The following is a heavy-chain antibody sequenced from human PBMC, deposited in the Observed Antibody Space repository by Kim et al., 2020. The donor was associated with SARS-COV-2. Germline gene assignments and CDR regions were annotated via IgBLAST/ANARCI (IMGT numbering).Heavy chain of an antibody. D-gene: IGHD6-19*01. CDR3: AKDHPSSGWPTFDS. CDR2: VNNNNNP. J-gene: IGHJ4*02. V-gene: IGHV3-23*05. CDR1: GFTFSRRA. Sequence: GGSLRLSCAASGFTFSRRAMSWVRQVPGKGLEWIASVNNNNNPYYADSVKGRFTVSRDITKDTLYLQMNSLRPDDTALYYCAKDHPSSGWPTFDSWGQGT.